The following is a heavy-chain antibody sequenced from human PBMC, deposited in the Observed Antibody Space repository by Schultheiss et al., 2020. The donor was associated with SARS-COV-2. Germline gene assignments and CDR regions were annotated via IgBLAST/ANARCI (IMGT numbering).Heavy chain of an antibody. CDR2: IKSKTDGGTT. J-gene: IGHJ5*02. CDR3: TRQCWYSDWFDP. V-gene: IGHV3-15*01. Sequence: GGSLRLSFAASGFTFDDYGMSWVRQAPGKGLEWVGRIKSKTDGGTTDYAAPVKGRFTISRDDSKNTLYLQMNSLKTEDTAVYYCTRQCWYSDWFDPWGQGTLVTVSS. CDR1: GFTFDDYG. D-gene: IGHD6-13*01.